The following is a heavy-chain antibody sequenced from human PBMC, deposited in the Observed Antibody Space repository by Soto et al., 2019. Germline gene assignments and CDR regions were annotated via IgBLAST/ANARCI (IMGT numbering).Heavy chain of an antibody. CDR2: IYYSGST. Sequence: SETLSLTCTVSGGSISSYYWSWIRQPPGKGLEWIGYIYYSGSTNYNPSLKSRVTISVDTSKNQFSLKLSSVTAADTAVYYCARAGRLNPRYGMHGCGQGSQVTVSS. D-gene: IGHD6-25*01. CDR1: GGSISSYY. V-gene: IGHV4-59*01. J-gene: IGHJ6*02. CDR3: ARAGRLNPRYGMHG.